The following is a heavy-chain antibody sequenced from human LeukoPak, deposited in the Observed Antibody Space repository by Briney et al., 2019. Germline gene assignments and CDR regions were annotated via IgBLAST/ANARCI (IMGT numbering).Heavy chain of an antibody. J-gene: IGHJ6*02. CDR3: ARVQVTGGARGGMDV. D-gene: IGHD2-8*02. Sequence: GGSLRLSCAASGFTFSSYEMNWVRQAPGKGLEWVSYITSSGSTIYYADSVKGRFTISRDNAKNSLYLQMNSLRAEDTAVYYCARVQVTGGARGGMDVWGQGTTVTVPS. V-gene: IGHV3-48*03. CDR1: GFTFSSYE. CDR2: ITSSGSTI.